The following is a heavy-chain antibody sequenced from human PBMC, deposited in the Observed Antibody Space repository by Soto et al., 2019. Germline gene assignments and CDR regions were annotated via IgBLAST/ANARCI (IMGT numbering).Heavy chain of an antibody. D-gene: IGHD6-19*01. V-gene: IGHV1-46*03. J-gene: IGHJ3*02. CDR3: ARSGYSSGWSDDAFDI. CDR1: GYTFTSYY. CDR2: INPSGGST. Sequence: QVQLVQSGAEVKKPGASVKVSCKASGYTFTSYYMHWVRQAPGQGLEWMGIINPSGGSTSYAQKFQGRVTMTRDTSTSTVYRELSSLRSEDTAVYYCARSGYSSGWSDDAFDIWGQGTMVTVSS.